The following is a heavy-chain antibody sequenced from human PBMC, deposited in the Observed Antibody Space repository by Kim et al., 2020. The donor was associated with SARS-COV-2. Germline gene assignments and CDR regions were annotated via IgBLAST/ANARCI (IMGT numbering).Heavy chain of an antibody. CDR2: IIPILGIA. V-gene: IGHV1-69*04. CDR1: GGTFSSYT. J-gene: IGHJ5*02. Sequence: SVKVSCKASGGTFSSYTISWVRQAPGQGLEWMGRIIPILGIANYAQKFQGRVTITADKSTSTAYMELSSLRSEDTAVYYCARDNGAKGAFQDALRSWGFDPWGQGTLVTVSS. D-gene: IGHD3-3*01. CDR3: ARDNGAKGAFQDALRSWGFDP.